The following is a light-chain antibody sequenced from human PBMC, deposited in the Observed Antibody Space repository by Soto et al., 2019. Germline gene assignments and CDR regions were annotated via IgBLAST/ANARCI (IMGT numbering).Light chain of an antibody. CDR2: GAS. CDR3: QQYGSSYPWT. Sequence: EIMLTQSPGTLSLSPGERATLSFRASQSVSSNYLAWYQQKPGQAPRLLIYGASSRATGIPDRFSGSGSGTDFTLTIRRLEPEDFAVYYCQQYGSSYPWTFGQGTKVDIK. J-gene: IGKJ1*01. CDR1: QSVSSNY. V-gene: IGKV3-20*01.